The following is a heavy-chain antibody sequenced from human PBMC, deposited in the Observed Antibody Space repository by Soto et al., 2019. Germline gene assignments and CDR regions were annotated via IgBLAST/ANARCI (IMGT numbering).Heavy chain of an antibody. CDR1: GFTFSSYG. Sequence: GGSLRLSCAASGFTFSSYGMHWVRQAPGKGLEWVAVIWYDGSNKYYADSVKGRFTISRDNSKNTLYLQMNSLRAEDTAVYYCAREVRGGTTVTTDYYYGMDVWGQGTTVTVSS. CDR2: IWYDGSNK. V-gene: IGHV3-33*01. D-gene: IGHD4-17*01. J-gene: IGHJ6*02. CDR3: AREVRGGTTVTTDYYYGMDV.